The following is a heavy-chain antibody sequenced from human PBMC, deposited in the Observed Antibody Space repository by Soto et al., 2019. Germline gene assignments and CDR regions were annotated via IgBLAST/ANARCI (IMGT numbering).Heavy chain of an antibody. CDR1: GFTFSSYW. J-gene: IGHJ2*01. CDR3: ARGGSLNWYFDL. V-gene: IGHV3-74*01. Sequence: EVQLVESGGGLVQPGGSLRVSCAASGFTFSSYWMHWVRQAPGKGLVWVSRINSDGSSTNYADSVKGRFTISRDNAKNTLYLQMNSLRAEDTAVYYCARGGSLNWYFDLWGRGTLVTVSS. CDR2: INSDGSST. D-gene: IGHD1-26*01.